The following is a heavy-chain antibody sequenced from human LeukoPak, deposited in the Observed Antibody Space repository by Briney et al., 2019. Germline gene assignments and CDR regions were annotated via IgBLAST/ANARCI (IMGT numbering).Heavy chain of an antibody. CDR2: ISGSGGST. V-gene: IGHV3-23*01. D-gene: IGHD2-15*01. CDR3: AKDLCSDASCSSRGIDY. CDR1: GFTFSSYA. J-gene: IGHJ4*02. Sequence: PGGSLRLSCAVSGFTFSSYAMSWVRQAPGKGLEWVSAISGSGGSTYYADSVKGRFTASKDNSKSTLYLQMNSLRAEDTAIYYCAKDLCSDASCSSRGIDYWGQGTLVTVSS.